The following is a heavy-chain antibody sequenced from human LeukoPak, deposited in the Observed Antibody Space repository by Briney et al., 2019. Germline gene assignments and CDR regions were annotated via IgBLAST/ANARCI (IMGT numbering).Heavy chain of an antibody. D-gene: IGHD3-9*01. CDR2: IYYSGST. J-gene: IGHJ5*02. CDR3: ARDLGYDILTGYQTGWFDR. CDR1: GGPISSYY. Sequence: PSETLSLTCTVSGGPISSYYWSWIRQPPGKGLEWIGYIYYSGSTNYSPSLKSRVTISVDTSKNQFSLKLTSVTAADTAVYYCARDLGYDILTGYQTGWFDRWGQGTLVTVSS. V-gene: IGHV4-59*01.